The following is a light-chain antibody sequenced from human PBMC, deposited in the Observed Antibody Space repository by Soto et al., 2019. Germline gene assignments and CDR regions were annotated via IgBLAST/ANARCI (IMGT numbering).Light chain of an antibody. Sequence: DIQMTQSPSSVSASVGDRVTITCRASQGISSWLAWYPQKPGKAPKLLIYAASSLQSGVPSRFSGSGSGTDFTLTFSSLQPEDFADYSCQQANSFPWTFGQGTKVEIK. CDR3: QQANSFPWT. CDR2: AAS. J-gene: IGKJ1*01. V-gene: IGKV1-12*02. CDR1: QGISSW.